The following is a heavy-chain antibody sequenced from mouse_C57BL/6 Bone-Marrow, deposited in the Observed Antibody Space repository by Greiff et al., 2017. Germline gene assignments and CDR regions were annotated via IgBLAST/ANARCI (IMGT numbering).Heavy chain of an antibody. Sequence: VQLQQSGAELMKPGASVKLSCKAPGYTFTGYWIEWVKQRPGHGLEWIGEILPGSGSTNYNEKFKGKATFTAAKSSNTAYMQLSSLTTEDSAIYYWSRSGDYGYVGGVDYWGQGTTLTFFS. CDR3: SRSGDYGYVGGVDY. CDR2: ILPGSGST. V-gene: IGHV1-9*01. D-gene: IGHD2-2*01. CDR1: GYTFTGYW. J-gene: IGHJ2*01.